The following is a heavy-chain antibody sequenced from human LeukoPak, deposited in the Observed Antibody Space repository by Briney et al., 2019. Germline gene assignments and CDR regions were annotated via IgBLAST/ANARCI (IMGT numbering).Heavy chain of an antibody. J-gene: IGHJ4*02. Sequence: PGGSLRLSCADSGFTFSSHWMHWVRQAPGKGLVWVSRIKYDASSTSYADSVKGRFTISRDNAKNSLYLQMNSLRAEDTALYYCAKDREWLVQNCCDYWGQGTLVTVSS. D-gene: IGHD6-19*01. CDR3: AKDREWLVQNCCDY. CDR1: GFTFSSHW. CDR2: IKYDASST. V-gene: IGHV3-74*01.